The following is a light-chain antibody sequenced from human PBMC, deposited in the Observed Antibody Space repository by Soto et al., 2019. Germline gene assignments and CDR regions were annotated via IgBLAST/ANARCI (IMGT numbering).Light chain of an antibody. V-gene: IGKV3-20*01. CDR1: QSISTTY. CDR2: GTS. Sequence: EIVVTQSPGTLSLSPGERATLSCRASQSISTTYLAWYQQRPGEAPRRLIYGTSSRATGIPDRFSGSGSATDFTLTINRLEPEDFAVYYCQQYGSPPYTFGQGTKVDIK. CDR3: QQYGSPPYT. J-gene: IGKJ2*01.